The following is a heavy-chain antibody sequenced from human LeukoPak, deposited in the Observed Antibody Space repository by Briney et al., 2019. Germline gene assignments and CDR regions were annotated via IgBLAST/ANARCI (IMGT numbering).Heavy chain of an antibody. D-gene: IGHD3-9*01. CDR1: GGSVSSSYY. V-gene: IGHV4-4*07. CDR2: IYTSGST. Sequence: SETLSLTCTVSGGSVSSSYYWGWIRQPPGKGLEWIGRIYTSGSTNYNPSLRGRVTMSVDTSKNQFSLKLTSVTAADTAVYYCARERGNYDVLTGYHPFDYWGQGTLVSVSS. J-gene: IGHJ4*02. CDR3: ARERGNYDVLTGYHPFDY.